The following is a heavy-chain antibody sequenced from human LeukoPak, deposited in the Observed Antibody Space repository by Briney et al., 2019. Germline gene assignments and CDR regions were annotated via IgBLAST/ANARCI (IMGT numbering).Heavy chain of an antibody. Sequence: RPSETLSLTCAVYGGSFSGYYWSWIRQPPGKGLEWIGEINHSGSINYNPSLKSRVTISVDRSKNQFSLKLSSVTAADTAVYYCATGITGTPFTFDIWGQGTMVTVSS. CDR1: GGSFSGYY. J-gene: IGHJ3*02. V-gene: IGHV4-34*01. D-gene: IGHD1-20*01. CDR2: INHSGSI. CDR3: ATGITGTPFTFDI.